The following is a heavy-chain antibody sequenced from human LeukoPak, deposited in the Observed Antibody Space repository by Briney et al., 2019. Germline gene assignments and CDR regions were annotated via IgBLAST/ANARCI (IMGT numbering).Heavy chain of an antibody. D-gene: IGHD3-10*01. CDR1: GYTFTGYY. V-gene: IGHV1-2*02. Sequence: GASVKVSCKASGYTFTGYYMHWVRQAPGQGLEWMGWINPNSGGTNYAQKFQGRVTVTRDTSISTAYVELSRLRSDDTAVYYCARASMVRGVPNWFDPWGQGTLVTVSS. CDR3: ARASMVRGVPNWFDP. CDR2: INPNSGGT. J-gene: IGHJ5*02.